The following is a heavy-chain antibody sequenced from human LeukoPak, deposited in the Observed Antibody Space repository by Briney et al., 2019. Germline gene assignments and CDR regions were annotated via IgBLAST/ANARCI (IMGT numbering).Heavy chain of an antibody. J-gene: IGHJ4*02. CDR3: AKDLAVLVVTATLFDY. CDR1: GFTFSSYW. V-gene: IGHV3-23*01. CDR2: ISGSGGST. D-gene: IGHD2-21*02. Sequence: PGGSLRLSCAASGFTFSSYWMSWVRQAPGKGLEWVSVISGSGGSTYYADSVKGRFTISRDNSKNTLYLQMNSLRGEDTAVYYCAKDLAVLVVTATLFDYWGQGTLVTVSS.